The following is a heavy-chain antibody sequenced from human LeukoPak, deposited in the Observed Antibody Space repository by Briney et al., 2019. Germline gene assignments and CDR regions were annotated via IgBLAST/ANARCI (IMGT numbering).Heavy chain of an antibody. D-gene: IGHD2/OR15-2a*01. J-gene: IGHJ6*03. CDR3: ARGFLYYYYMDV. V-gene: IGHV4-61*05. Sequence: PSETLSLTCTVSGGSISSSRYYWGWIRQPPGKGLEWIGYIYYSGSTNYNPSLKSRVTISVDTSKNQFSLKLSSVTAADTAVYYCARGFLYYYYMDVWGKGTTVTVSS. CDR2: IYYSGST. CDR1: GGSISSSRYY.